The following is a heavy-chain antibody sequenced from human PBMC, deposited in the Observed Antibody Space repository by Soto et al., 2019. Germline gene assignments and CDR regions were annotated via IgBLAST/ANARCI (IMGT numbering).Heavy chain of an antibody. CDR2: ISYDGRNK. J-gene: IGHJ6*02. CDR1: GFTFSRYG. D-gene: IGHD3-16*01. CDR3: TKDFGGFVEATAYYYNGMDV. V-gene: IGHV3-30*18. Sequence: QVQLVESGGGVVQPGRSLRLSCVVSGFTFSRYGMHWVRQAPGKGLEWVAIISYDGRNKYYADSVKGRFTISRDNAKNTLYLQMNSLRPEETAVIYCTKDFGGFVEATAYYYNGMDVWGQGTTVTVSS.